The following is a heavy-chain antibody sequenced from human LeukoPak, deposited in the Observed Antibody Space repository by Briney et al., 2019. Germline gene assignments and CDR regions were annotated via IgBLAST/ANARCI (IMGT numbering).Heavy chain of an antibody. CDR2: ISYDGSNK. D-gene: IGHD3/OR15-3a*01. CDR3: AKDRGRNHYFDY. CDR1: GFTFSSYV. Sequence: PGGSLRLSCAASGFTFSSYVMHWVRQAPGKGLEWVAVISYDGSNKHYADSVKGRFTISRDNSKNTLYLQMNSLRAEDTAVYYCAKDRGRNHYFDYWGQGTLVTVSS. V-gene: IGHV3-30*18. J-gene: IGHJ4*02.